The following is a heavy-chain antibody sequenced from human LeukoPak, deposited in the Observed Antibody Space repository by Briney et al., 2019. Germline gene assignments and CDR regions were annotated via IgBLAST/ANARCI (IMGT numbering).Heavy chain of an antibody. V-gene: IGHV2-70*11. Sequence: VSGPTLVNHTQTLXLTCTFSGFSLSTRGMCVSWIRQPPGKALEWLARIDWDDDKYYSTSLKTRLTISKDTFKNQVVLTMTNMDPVDTATYYCARTYDDDAFDIWGQGTMVTVSS. CDR2: IDWDDDK. D-gene: IGHD3-22*01. CDR3: ARTYDDDAFDI. CDR1: GFSLSTRGMC. J-gene: IGHJ3*02.